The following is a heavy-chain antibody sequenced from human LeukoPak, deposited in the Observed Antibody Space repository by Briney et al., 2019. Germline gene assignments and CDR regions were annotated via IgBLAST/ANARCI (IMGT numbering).Heavy chain of an antibody. D-gene: IGHD4-23*01. CDR2: ISYDGSNK. V-gene: IGHV3-30*03. CDR1: GFTFSSYG. Sequence: GGSLRLSCAASGFTFSSYGMHWVRQAPGKGLEWVAVISYDGSNKYYADSVKGRFTISRENAKNSLYLQMNSLRAGDTAVYYCARVRGGNALDAFDIWGQGTMVTVSS. J-gene: IGHJ3*02. CDR3: ARVRGGNALDAFDI.